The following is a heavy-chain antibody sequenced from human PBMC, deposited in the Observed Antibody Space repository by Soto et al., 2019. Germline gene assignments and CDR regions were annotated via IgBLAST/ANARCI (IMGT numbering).Heavy chain of an antibody. V-gene: IGHV4-34*01. CDR1: GASFASNH. D-gene: IGHD2-15*01. CDR2: INHNGLT. CDR3: ASARWDY. Sequence: SETLSLTCGVYGASFASNHWSWVRQPPAKGLEWIGEINHNGLTNYNPSLKSRVTISVDTSKNQFSLKLTSVTAADTAVYYCASARWDYWGQGTLVTVSS. J-gene: IGHJ4*02.